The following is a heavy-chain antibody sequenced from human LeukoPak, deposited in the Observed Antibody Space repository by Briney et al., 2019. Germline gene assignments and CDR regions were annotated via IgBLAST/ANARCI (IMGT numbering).Heavy chain of an antibody. D-gene: IGHD2-21*02. J-gene: IGHJ4*02. V-gene: IGHV1-46*01. CDR2: LNPSRDYT. CDR1: GYTFSNYF. Sequence: EASVNVSCKPSGYTFSNYFMHWIRQAPGQGPEWMGILNPSRDYTEYAEKFQGRVAMTKDTSTSTIYMELNRLTFEDTAVYFCARARDQEFDFWGQGTLVTVSS. CDR3: ARARDQEFDF.